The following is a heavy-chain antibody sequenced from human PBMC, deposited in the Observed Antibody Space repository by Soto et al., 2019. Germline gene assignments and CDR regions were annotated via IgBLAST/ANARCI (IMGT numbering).Heavy chain of an antibody. V-gene: IGHV1-8*01. CDR1: GYTFTSYD. CDR2: MNPNSGNT. CDR3: ARGYYDILTGYLWFDP. J-gene: IGHJ5*02. D-gene: IGHD3-9*01. Sequence: ASVKVSCKASGYTFTSYDINWVRQATGQGLEWMGWMNPNSGNTGYAQKFQGRVTMTRNTSISTAYMELSSLRSEDTAVYYCARGYYDILTGYLWFDPWGQGTLVTVSS.